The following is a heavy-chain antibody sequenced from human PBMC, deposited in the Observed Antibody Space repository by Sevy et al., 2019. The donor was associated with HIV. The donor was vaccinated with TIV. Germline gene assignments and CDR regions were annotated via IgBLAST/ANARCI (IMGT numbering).Heavy chain of an antibody. J-gene: IGHJ4*02. CDR3: ARTIYGRAFDY. Sequence: GGSPRLSCEASGFTFTNYMMSWVRQAPGKGLEWVSFIGGNGGRISHSDSVKGRFTISRDNSKNTISLQMDSLRADDTARYFCARTIYGRAFDYWGQGALVTVSS. V-gene: IGHV3-23*01. D-gene: IGHD3-10*01. CDR1: GFTFTNYM. CDR2: IGGNGGRI.